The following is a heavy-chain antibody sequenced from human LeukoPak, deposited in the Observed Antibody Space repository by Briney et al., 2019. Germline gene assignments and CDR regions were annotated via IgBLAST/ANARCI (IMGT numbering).Heavy chain of an antibody. D-gene: IGHD6-19*01. CDR3: ARDPSYSSGWYDY. Sequence: SETLSLTCTVSGGSISSYYWNWIRQSAGKGLGWIGRIYTSGSTNYNPSLKSRVTMSVDTSKNQISLMLSFMTAADKAVYYCARDPSYSSGWYDYWGQGTLVTVSS. CDR2: IYTSGST. V-gene: IGHV4-4*07. J-gene: IGHJ4*02. CDR1: GGSISSYY.